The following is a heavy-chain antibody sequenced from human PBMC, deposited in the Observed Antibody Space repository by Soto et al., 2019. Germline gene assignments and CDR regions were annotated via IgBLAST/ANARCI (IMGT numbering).Heavy chain of an antibody. CDR2: ISWNSGNL. CDR3: AKGPATTVFAFNDY. J-gene: IGHJ4*02. D-gene: IGHD4-17*01. V-gene: IGHV3-9*01. CDR1: GFTFDDYA. Sequence: EVQLVESGGGLVQPGRSLRLSCAASGFTFDDYAMNWVRQGPGKGLEWVSSISWNSGNLGYADSVKGRFTISRDNAKNPLYLQMNSLRGEDTALYYCAKGPATTVFAFNDYWGQGTLVTVSS.